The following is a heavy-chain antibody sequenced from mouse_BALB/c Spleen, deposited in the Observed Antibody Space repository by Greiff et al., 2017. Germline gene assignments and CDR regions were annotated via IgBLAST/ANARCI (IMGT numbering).Heavy chain of an antibody. Sequence: VQLQQSGAELVRSGASVKLSCTASGFNIKDTYMHWVKQRPEQGLEWIGRIDPANGNTKYDPKFQGKATITADTSSNTAYLQLSSLTSEDTAVYYCAPYDYPYAMDYWGQGTSVTVSS. V-gene: IGHV14-3*02. CDR1: GFNIKDTY. CDR3: APYDYPYAMDY. CDR2: IDPANGNT. D-gene: IGHD2-4*01. J-gene: IGHJ4*01.